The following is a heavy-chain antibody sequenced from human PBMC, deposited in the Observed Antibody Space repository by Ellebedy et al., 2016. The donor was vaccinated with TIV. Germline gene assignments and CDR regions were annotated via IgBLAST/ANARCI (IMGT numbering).Heavy chain of an antibody. V-gene: IGHV3-30*02. CDR1: GFTFSSYG. CDR3: ARDDHFWGRYRNYYFDQ. J-gene: IGHJ4*02. Sequence: PGGSLRLSCAASGFTFSSYGMHWVRQVRGKGLEWVAVIGYDGNNKYYADSVKGRFTISRDNSKNTLYLEMNSLRAEDTAVYYCARDDHFWGRYRNYYFDQWGQGTLVTVSS. CDR2: IGYDGNNK. D-gene: IGHD3-16*02.